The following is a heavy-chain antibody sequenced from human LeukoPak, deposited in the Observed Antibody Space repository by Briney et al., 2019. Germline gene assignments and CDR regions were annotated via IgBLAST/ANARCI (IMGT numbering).Heavy chain of an antibody. D-gene: IGHD3-10*01. CDR1: GFTVSSNY. V-gene: IGHV3-66*01. CDR2: IYSGGST. Sequence: GGSLRLSCAASGFTVSSNYMSWVRQAPGKGLEWVSVIYSGGSTYYADSVKGRFTISRDNSKNTLYLQMNSLRAEDTAVYYCARVTTMVRGVPFDYWGQGTLVTVSS. CDR3: ARVTTMVRGVPFDY. J-gene: IGHJ4*02.